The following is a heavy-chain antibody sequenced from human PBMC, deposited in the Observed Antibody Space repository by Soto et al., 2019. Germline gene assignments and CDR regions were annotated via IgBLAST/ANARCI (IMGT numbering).Heavy chain of an antibody. V-gene: IGHV1-69*19. CDR1: GGTFNTYA. CDR3: AREVQVHTPAFVY. Sequence: QVQLVQSGAEMKKPGSSVKVSCQSSGGTFNTYAMNWVRQAPGQGPEWMGDISPMFGAANYAPKFQGRVTITADDSTGTSYMQLSSLTSADTALYFCAREVQVHTPAFVYWGQGTLVTVSS. J-gene: IGHJ4*02. D-gene: IGHD3-10*01. CDR2: ISPMFGAA.